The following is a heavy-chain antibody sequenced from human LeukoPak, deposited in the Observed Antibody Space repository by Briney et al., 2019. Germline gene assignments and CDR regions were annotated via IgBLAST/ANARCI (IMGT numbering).Heavy chain of an antibody. Sequence: SETLSLTCTVSGGSISSYYWSWIRQPPGKGLEWIGYIYYSGSTNYNPSLKSRVAISVDTSKKQFSLNLSSVTAADTAVYYCARGRAAAGSWYFDYWGQGTLVTVSS. V-gene: IGHV4-59*01. CDR3: ARGRAAAGSWYFDY. CDR2: IYYSGST. J-gene: IGHJ4*02. CDR1: GGSISSYY. D-gene: IGHD6-13*01.